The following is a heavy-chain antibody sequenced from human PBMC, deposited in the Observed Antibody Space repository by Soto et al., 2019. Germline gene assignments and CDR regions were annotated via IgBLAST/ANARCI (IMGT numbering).Heavy chain of an antibody. D-gene: IGHD5-12*01. CDR1: GFTFSNAW. V-gene: IGHV3-15*01. CDR3: TTHSGYEPNSESLQH. CDR2: IKSKTDGGTT. Sequence: PGGSLRLSCAASGFTFSNAWMSWVRQAPGKGLEWVGRIKSKTDGGTTDYAAPVKGRFTISRDDSKNTLYLQMNSLKTEDTAVYYCTTHSGYEPNSESLQHWGQGTLVTVSS. J-gene: IGHJ1*01.